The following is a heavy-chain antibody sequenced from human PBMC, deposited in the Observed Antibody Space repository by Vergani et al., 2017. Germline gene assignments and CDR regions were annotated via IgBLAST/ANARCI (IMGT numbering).Heavy chain of an antibody. CDR2: ISSSGSTI. CDR1: GFTFSSYE. J-gene: IGHJ4*02. D-gene: IGHD6-25*01. CDR3: APMLYSSGGFDY. Sequence: EVQLVESGGGLVQPGGSLRLSCAASGFTFSSYEMNWVRQAPGKGLEWVSYISSSGSTIYYADSVKGRFTISRDNAKNSLYLQMNSLRAEDTAVYYCAPMLYSSGGFDYWGQGTLVTVSS. V-gene: IGHV3-48*03.